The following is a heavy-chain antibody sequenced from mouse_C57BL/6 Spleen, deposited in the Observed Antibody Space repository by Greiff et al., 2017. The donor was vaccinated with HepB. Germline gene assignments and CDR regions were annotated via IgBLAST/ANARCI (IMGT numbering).Heavy chain of an antibody. D-gene: IGHD3-2*02. CDR3: ARGGSGYAGYYSDY. V-gene: IGHV3-6*01. CDR2: ISYDGSN. CDR1: GYSITSGYY. J-gene: IGHJ2*01. Sequence: EVQLQQSGPGLVKPSQSLSLTCSVTGYSITSGYYWNWIRQFPGNKLEWMGYISYDGSNNYNPSLKNRISITRDTSKNPFVLKLNSVTTEDTATYYCARGGSGYAGYYSDYWGQGTTLTVAS.